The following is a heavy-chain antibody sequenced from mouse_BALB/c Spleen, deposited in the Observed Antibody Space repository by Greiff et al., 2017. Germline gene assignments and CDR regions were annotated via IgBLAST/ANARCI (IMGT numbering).Heavy chain of an antibody. CDR1: GFTFSSYT. CDR3: ARYYYGYAMDY. J-gene: IGHJ4*01. CDR2: ISSGGGNT. Sequence: EVQLVESGGGLVKPGGSLKLSCAASGFTFSSYTMSWVRQTPEKRLEWVATISSGGGNTYYPDSVKGRFTISRDNAKNNLYLQMSSLRSEDTALYYCARYYYGYAMDYWGQGTSVTVSS. D-gene: IGHD1-1*01. V-gene: IGHV5-9*03.